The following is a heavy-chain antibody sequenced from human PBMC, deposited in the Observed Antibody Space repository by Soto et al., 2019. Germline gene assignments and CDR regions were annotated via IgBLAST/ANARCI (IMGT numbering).Heavy chain of an antibody. CDR2: ISGSGTST. Sequence: EVQLLESGGGLVQPGGSLRLSCAASGITFNNYALSWVRQAPGKGLEWVSAISGSGTSTYYADSVKGRFTISRDNSKNTLYLQMNGLRADDSDVYYCAKEVAGGTAMLTSSFDNWGQGTLVTASS. CDR1: GITFNNYA. V-gene: IGHV3-23*01. D-gene: IGHD5-18*01. CDR3: AKEVAGGTAMLTSSFDN. J-gene: IGHJ4*02.